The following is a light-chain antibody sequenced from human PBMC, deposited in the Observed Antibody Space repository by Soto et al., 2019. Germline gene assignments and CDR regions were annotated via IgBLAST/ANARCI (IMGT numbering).Light chain of an antibody. J-gene: IGKJ1*01. Sequence: EVVMTQFPDTLSASPGETVTLSCRASESVGTNLAWYQQKTGQAPRLLMFGASTRASGTPARFSGSGSGTEFSLTISSLQSEDFALYHCQQYNNWPPWTFGQGTKVEIK. CDR3: QQYNNWPPWT. CDR2: GAS. V-gene: IGKV3-15*01. CDR1: ESVGTN.